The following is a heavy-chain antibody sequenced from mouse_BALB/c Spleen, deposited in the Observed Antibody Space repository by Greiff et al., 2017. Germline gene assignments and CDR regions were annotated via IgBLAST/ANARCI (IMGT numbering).Heavy chain of an antibody. D-gene: IGHD2-2*01. CDR2: IWAGGST. CDR3: ARDGYYGYDGGYAMDY. V-gene: IGHV2-9*02. Sequence: VKLMESGPGLVAPSQSLSITCTVSGFSLTSYGVHWVRQPPGKGLEWLGVIWAGGSTNYNSALMSRLSISKDNSKSQVFLKMNSLQTDDTAMYYCARDGYYGYDGGYAMDYWGQGTSVTVSS. J-gene: IGHJ4*01. CDR1: GFSLTSYG.